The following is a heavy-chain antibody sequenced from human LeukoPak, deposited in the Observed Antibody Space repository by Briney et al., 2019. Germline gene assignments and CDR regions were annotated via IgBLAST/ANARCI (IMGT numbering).Heavy chain of an antibody. Sequence: GGSLRLSCAASGFTFSSYGMHWVRQAPGKGLEWVAVISYDGSNKYYADSVKGRFTISRDNSKNTLYLQMNSLRAEDTAVYYCAKDSWPYRGSSWFDPWGQGTLVTVSS. J-gene: IGHJ5*02. D-gene: IGHD2-2*01. CDR3: AKDSWPYRGSSWFDP. CDR1: GFTFSSYG. CDR2: ISYDGSNK. V-gene: IGHV3-30*18.